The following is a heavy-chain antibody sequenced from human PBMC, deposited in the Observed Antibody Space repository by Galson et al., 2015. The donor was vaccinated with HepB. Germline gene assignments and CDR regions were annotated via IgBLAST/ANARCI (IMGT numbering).Heavy chain of an antibody. Sequence: SLRLSCAASGFTFSRHWMSWVRQAPGKGLEWVANINQDGSQKFYVDSVKGRFTISRDNAKNSLDLQMNSLRVEDTAVYYCAKDGQLATWGQGTLVTVSS. CDR1: GFTFSRHW. CDR2: INQDGSQK. D-gene: IGHD1-1*01. CDR3: AKDGQLAT. V-gene: IGHV3-7*01. J-gene: IGHJ5*02.